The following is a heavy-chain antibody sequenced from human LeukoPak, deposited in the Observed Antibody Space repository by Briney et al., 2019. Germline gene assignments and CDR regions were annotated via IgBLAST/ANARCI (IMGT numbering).Heavy chain of an antibody. D-gene: IGHD1-14*01. CDR1: GFTFSSYA. J-gene: IGHJ2*01. V-gene: IGHV3-23*01. Sequence: PGGSLRLSCAASGFTFSSYAMSWVRQAPGKGLEWVSAISGSGGSTYYADSVKGRFTISRDNSKNTLYLQMHSLRAEDTAVYYCARDQAAITTPLAWSFALWGRGTLVTVSS. CDR2: ISGSGGST. CDR3: ARDQAAITTPLAWSFAL.